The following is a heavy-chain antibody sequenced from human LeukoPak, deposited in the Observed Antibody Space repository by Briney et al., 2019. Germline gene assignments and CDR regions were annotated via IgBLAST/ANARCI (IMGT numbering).Heavy chain of an antibody. CDR1: GFTFSSYA. CDR2: ISGSGGST. V-gene: IGHV3-23*01. CDR3: AKYGSSNPANYYYYGMDV. D-gene: IGHD6-13*01. J-gene: IGHJ6*02. Sequence: GGSLRLSCAASGFTFSSYAMSWVRQALGKGLEWVSTISGSGGSTYYADSVKGRFTIPRDNSKNTLYLQMNSLRAEDTAVYYCAKYGSSNPANYYYYGMDVWGQGTTVTVSS.